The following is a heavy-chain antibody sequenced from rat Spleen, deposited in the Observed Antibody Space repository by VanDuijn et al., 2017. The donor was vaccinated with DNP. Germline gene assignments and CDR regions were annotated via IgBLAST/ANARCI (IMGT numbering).Heavy chain of an antibody. CDR2: ITSSGGST. J-gene: IGHJ3*01. D-gene: IGHD1-4*01. V-gene: IGHV5-31*01. Sequence: EVQLVESGGDLVQPGRSLKLSCVASGFTFNNYWMTWIRQVPGKGLEWVASITSSGGSTYCPDSVKGRFTISRDNAKNTLYLQMNSLRSEDTATYYCASPTTFAYWGQGTLVTVSS. CDR1: GFTFNNYW. CDR3: ASPTTFAY.